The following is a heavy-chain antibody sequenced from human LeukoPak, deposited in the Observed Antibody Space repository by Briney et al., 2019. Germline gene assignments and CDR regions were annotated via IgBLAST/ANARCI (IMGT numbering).Heavy chain of an antibody. CDR2: FDPEDGET. Sequence: ASVKVSCKASGGTFSSYAISWVRQAPGQGLEWMGGFDPEDGETIYAQKFQGRVTITRNTSISTAYMGLSSLRSEDTAVYYCARGGQWELSDYWGQGTLATVSS. CDR1: GGTFSSYA. V-gene: IGHV1-8*03. CDR3: ARGGQWELSDY. D-gene: IGHD1-26*01. J-gene: IGHJ4*02.